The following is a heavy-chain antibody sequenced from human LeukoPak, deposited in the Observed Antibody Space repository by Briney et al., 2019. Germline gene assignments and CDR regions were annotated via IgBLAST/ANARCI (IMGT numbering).Heavy chain of an antibody. J-gene: IGHJ5*02. CDR2: IYTSGST. V-gene: IGHV4-4*07. D-gene: IGHD4-11*01. CDR1: GGSISSYY. CDR3: ARDHSNLWFDP. Sequence: PSETLSLTCTVSGGSISSYYWSWIRQPAGKGLEWIGRIYTSGSTNYNPSLKSRVTISVDKSKNQFSPKLSSVTAADTAVYYCARDHSNLWFDPWGQGTLVTVSS.